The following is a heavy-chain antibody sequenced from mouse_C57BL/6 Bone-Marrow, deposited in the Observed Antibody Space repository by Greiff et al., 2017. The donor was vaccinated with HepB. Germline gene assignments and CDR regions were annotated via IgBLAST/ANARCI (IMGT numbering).Heavy chain of an antibody. D-gene: IGHD1-1*01. CDR2: IDPENGDT. Sequence: VQLKQSGAELVRPGASVKLSCTASGFNIKDDYMHWVKQRPEQGLEWIGWIDPENGDTEYASKFQGKATITADTSSNTAYLQLSSLTSEDTAVYYCTYYDGSSSYWGQGTTLTVSS. J-gene: IGHJ2*01. V-gene: IGHV14-4*01. CDR1: GFNIKDDY. CDR3: TYYDGSSSY.